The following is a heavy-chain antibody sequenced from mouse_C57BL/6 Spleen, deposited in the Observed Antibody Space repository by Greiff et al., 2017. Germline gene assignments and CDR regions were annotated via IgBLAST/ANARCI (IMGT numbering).Heavy chain of an antibody. J-gene: IGHJ4*01. Sequence: QVHVKQSGAELARPGASVKLSCKASGYTFTSYGISWVKQRPGQGLEWIGEIYPRSGNTYYNEKFKGKATLTADKSSSTAYMELRSLTSEDSAVYFCARQDYYGSSYPYAMDYWGQGTSVTVSS. CDR3: ARQDYYGSSYPYAMDY. CDR2: IYPRSGNT. D-gene: IGHD1-1*01. V-gene: IGHV1-81*01. CDR1: GYTFTSYG.